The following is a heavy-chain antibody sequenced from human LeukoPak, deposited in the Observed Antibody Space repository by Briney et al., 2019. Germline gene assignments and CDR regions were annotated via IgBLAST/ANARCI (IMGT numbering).Heavy chain of an antibody. CDR3: AGDAALTGTMAYY. CDR1: GGTFSSYT. CDR2: IIPILGIA. J-gene: IGHJ4*02. V-gene: IGHV1-69*04. Sequence: SVKVSCKASGGTFSSYTISWVRQAPGQGLEWMGRIIPILGIANYAQKFQGRVTITADKSTSTDYMELSRLRSEDTAVYYCAGDAALTGTMAYYWGQGTLVTVSS. D-gene: IGHD4-11*01.